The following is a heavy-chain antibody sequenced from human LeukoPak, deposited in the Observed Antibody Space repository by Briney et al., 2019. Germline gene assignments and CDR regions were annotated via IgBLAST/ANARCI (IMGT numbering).Heavy chain of an antibody. J-gene: IGHJ4*02. V-gene: IGHV3-7*03. Sequence: GALRLSCGASGFMFSSNWMRLVRLAPGEGVEWVANIKEDGTETYYVDSVKGRFTISRDNAKNSLYLQMNSLRVEDTAVYYCAKEGRGLQTYWGQGTLVTVSS. CDR1: GFMFSSNW. CDR2: IKEDGTET. D-gene: IGHD5-24*01. CDR3: AKEGRGLQTY.